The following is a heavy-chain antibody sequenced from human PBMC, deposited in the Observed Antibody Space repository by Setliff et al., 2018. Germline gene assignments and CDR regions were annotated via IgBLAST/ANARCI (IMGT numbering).Heavy chain of an antibody. D-gene: IGHD1-7*01. CDR1: GFTFSSYS. Sequence: GGSLRLSCAASGFTFSSYSMNWVRQAPGKGLEWVSSISSSSSYIYYADSVKGRFTISRDNAKNSLYLQMNSLRAEDTAVYYCARDLNSQDAFDIWGQGTMVTVS. CDR2: ISSSSSYI. J-gene: IGHJ3*02. CDR3: ARDLNSQDAFDI. V-gene: IGHV3-21*01.